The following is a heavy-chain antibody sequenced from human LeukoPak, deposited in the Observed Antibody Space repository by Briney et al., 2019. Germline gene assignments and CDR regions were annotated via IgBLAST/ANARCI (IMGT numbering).Heavy chain of an antibody. CDR1: GGSFSGYY. Sequence: SETLSLTCAVYGGSFSGYYWSWLRQPPGKGLEWIGEINHSGSTNYNPSLKSRVTISRGTSKKQFSLKLSSVTAADTAVYYCARVPYYYDSSGYHYWYFDLWGRGTLVTVSS. D-gene: IGHD3-22*01. J-gene: IGHJ2*01. CDR2: INHSGST. CDR3: ARVPYYYDSSGYHYWYFDL. V-gene: IGHV4-34*01.